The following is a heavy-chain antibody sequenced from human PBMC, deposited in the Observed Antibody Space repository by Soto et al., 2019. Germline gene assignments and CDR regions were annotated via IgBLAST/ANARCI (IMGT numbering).Heavy chain of an antibody. J-gene: IGHJ2*01. CDR2: INHSGST. CDR1: GGSFSGYY. D-gene: IGHD1-26*01. Sequence: QVQLQQWGAGLLKPSETLSLTCAVYGGSFSGYYWSWIRQPPGKGLEWIGKINHSGSTNYNPSLKSRATISVDTSKNQFSLKLSSVTAADTAVYYCARPLYSSWYFDLWGRGTLVTVSS. V-gene: IGHV4-34*01. CDR3: ARPLYSSWYFDL.